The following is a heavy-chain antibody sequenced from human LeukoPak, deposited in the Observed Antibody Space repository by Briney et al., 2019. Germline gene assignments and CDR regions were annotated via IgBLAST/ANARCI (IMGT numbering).Heavy chain of an antibody. CDR1: GLPFSSSW. CDR2: INQDGSEE. CDR3: ASNVGPRRRSPVLMDV. V-gene: IGHV3-7*02. J-gene: IGHJ6*02. Sequence: GGSLRLSCAASGLPFSSSWMSWVRQAPGKGLERVANINQDGSEEYYVDSVKGRFSISRDNAKNSLYLQMNSLRAEDTAVYYCASNVGPRRRSPVLMDVWGQGTTVTVSS. D-gene: IGHD1-26*01.